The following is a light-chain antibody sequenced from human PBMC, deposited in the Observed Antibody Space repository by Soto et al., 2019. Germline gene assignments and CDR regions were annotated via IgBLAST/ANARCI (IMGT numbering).Light chain of an antibody. V-gene: IGKV1-5*03. J-gene: IGKJ4*01. CDR1: QSVSSW. Sequence: DIQMTQSPSTLSASVGDRVTITCRASQSVSSWLAWYQQMPGKAPKVLIYKASTLESGVPSRFSGSGSGTEFTLTISSLQPDDFATYYCQQYSRYITFGGGTNLEIK. CDR2: KAS. CDR3: QQYSRYIT.